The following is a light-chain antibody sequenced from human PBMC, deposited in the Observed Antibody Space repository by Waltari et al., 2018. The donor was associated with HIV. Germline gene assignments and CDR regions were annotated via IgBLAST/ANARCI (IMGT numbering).Light chain of an antibody. V-gene: IGLV10-54*01. CDR2: RSA. J-gene: IGLJ2*01. Sequence: QAGLTQPPSVSKGLKETATLTCTGNNDNVGNQGAAWLQQHQGQPPRLLAHRSAKRPADISQRFSASRSGNTSSLTITGLQPEDEVDYHCSAWDSRLNAWIFGGGTKLTVL. CDR3: SAWDSRLNAWI. CDR1: NDNVGNQG.